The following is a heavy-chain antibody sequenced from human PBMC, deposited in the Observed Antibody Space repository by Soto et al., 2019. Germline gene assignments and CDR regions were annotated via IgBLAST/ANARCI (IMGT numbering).Heavy chain of an antibody. CDR1: GFTFSSYG. J-gene: IGHJ5*02. V-gene: IGHV3-30*02. D-gene: IGHD4-17*01. Sequence: PGGSLRLSCAASGFTFSSYGMHWVRQAPGKGLEWVAVIWYDGSNKYYADSVKGRFTISRDNSKNTLYLQMNSLRAEDTAVYYCANYGGPRGWFDPWGQGTLVTVSS. CDR3: ANYGGPRGWFDP. CDR2: IWYDGSNK.